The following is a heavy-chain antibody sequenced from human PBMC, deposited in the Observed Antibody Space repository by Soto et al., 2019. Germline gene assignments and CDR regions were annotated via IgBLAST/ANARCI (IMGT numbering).Heavy chain of an antibody. CDR2: IKSKTDGGTT. CDR1: GFTFSNAW. D-gene: IGHD1-1*01. Sequence: EVQLVESGGGLVKPGGSLRLSCAASGFTFSNAWMSWVRQAPGKGLEWVGRIKSKTDGGTTDYAAPVKGRFTISRDDSKNTLYLQMNSLKTEDTAVYYCTAHNWNLYYYYYYMDVWGKGTTVTVSS. CDR3: TAHNWNLYYYYYYMDV. J-gene: IGHJ6*03. V-gene: IGHV3-15*01.